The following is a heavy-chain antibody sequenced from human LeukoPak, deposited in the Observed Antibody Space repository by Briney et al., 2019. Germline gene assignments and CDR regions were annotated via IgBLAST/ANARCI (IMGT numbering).Heavy chain of an antibody. V-gene: IGHV3-74*01. J-gene: IGHJ4*02. CDR2: TNSDGSIT. CDR1: EFTFSNYW. D-gene: IGHD6-13*01. CDR3: ARERAAADDSLDY. Sequence: QTGGSLTLSCAASEFTFSNYWMHGLRQAPGKGLVWVSRTNSDGSITSYADCVKGRFTISRDNAKNTLYLQMNSRRAEDTAVYYCARERAAADDSLDYWGQGTLVTVSS.